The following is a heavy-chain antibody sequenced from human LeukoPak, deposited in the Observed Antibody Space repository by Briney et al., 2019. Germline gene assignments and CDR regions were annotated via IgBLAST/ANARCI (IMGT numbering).Heavy chain of an antibody. J-gene: IGHJ5*02. CDR2: ISSSSSTI. V-gene: IGHV3-48*01. CDR1: GFTFSSYS. Sequence: PGGSLILSCAASGFTFSSYSMNWVRQAPGKGLEWVSYISSSSSTIYYADSVKGRFTISRDNAKNSLYLQMNSLRAEDTAVYYCARYARIAAAGRWFDPWGQGTLVTVSS. CDR3: ARYARIAAAGRWFDP. D-gene: IGHD6-13*01.